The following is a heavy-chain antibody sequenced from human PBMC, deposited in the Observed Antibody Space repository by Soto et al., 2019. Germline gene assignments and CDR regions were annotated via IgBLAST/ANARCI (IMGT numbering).Heavy chain of an antibody. Sequence: SVKVSWKASGGTFSSYAISWVRQAPGQGLEWMGGIIPIFGTANYAQKFQGRVTITADESTSTAYMELSSLRSEDTAVYYCARSPRWEYSYVREPYYYHYGMAVWGQGTTVTVSS. J-gene: IGHJ6*02. CDR1: GGTFSSYA. CDR2: IIPIFGTA. V-gene: IGHV1-69*13. D-gene: IGHD5-18*01. CDR3: ARSPRWEYSYVREPYYYHYGMAV.